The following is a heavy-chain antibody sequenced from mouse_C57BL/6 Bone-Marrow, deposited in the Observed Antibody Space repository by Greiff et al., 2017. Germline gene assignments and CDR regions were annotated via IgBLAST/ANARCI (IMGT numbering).Heavy chain of an antibody. V-gene: IGHV1-26*01. CDR3: ARDAYYFDY. J-gene: IGHJ2*01. CDR1: GYTFTDYY. CDR2: INPNNGGT. Sequence: VQLQQSGPELVKPGASVKISCKASGYTFTDYYMNWVKQSHGKSLEWIGDINPNNGGTSYNQKFKGKATLTVDKSSSTAYMELRSLTSENSAVHYCARDAYYFDYWGQGTTLTVSA.